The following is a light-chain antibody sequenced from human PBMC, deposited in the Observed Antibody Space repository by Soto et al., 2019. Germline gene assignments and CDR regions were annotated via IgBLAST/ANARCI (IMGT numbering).Light chain of an antibody. V-gene: IGKV4-1*01. CDR2: WAS. CDR1: QSVLYTSNNKNY. CDR3: QQYYSTPLT. Sequence: DIVMTQSPDSLAVSLGERATINCKSSQSVLYTSNNKNYLAWYQQKAGQPPKLLIYWASTRESGVPDRFSGSGSGTDSTLTISSLQAEDVAVYYCQQYYSTPLTFGGGTKVDIK. J-gene: IGKJ4*01.